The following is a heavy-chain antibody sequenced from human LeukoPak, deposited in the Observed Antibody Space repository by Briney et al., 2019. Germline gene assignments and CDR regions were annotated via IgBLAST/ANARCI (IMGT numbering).Heavy chain of an antibody. J-gene: IGHJ4*02. Sequence: GGSLRLSCAASGFTFSTYAMTWVRQAPGKGLEWVSAISSSSGSTWYADSVKGRFTISRDNSKNTLYLQMYSLRAEDTAVYYYAKNYDSSGYYYYFDYWGQGTLVTVSS. D-gene: IGHD3-22*01. V-gene: IGHV3-23*01. CDR3: AKNYDSSGYYYYFDY. CDR2: ISSSSGST. CDR1: GFTFSTYA.